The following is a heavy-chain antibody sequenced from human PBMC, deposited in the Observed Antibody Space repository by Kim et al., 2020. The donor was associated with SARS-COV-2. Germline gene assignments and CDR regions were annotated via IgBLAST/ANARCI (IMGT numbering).Heavy chain of an antibody. J-gene: IGHJ4*02. CDR3: ASDRGQLDY. Sequence: NGTTDTAQSLQGRVILTTDTSANTAYMELRSLTSDDTAVYYCASDRGQLDYWGQGTLVTVSS. CDR2: NGTT. V-gene: IGHV1-18*01. D-gene: IGHD6-6*01.